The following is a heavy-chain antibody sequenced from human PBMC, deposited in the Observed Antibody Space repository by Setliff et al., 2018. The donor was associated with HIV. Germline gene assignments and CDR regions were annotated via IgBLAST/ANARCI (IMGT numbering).Heavy chain of an antibody. V-gene: IGHV3-48*01. CDR2: ISSGSRTI. CDR3: ARDPRASYLSYYYYHDLDV. D-gene: IGHD3-16*02. J-gene: IGHJ6*03. CDR1: GFTFSSYA. Sequence: PGESLKISCAASGFTFSSYAMNWVRQAPGKGLEWVSYISSGSRTIYYADSVKGRFTISRDNAKNSLFLQMNSLTAEDTAVYYCARDPRASYLSYYYYHDLDVWGKGTTVTVSS.